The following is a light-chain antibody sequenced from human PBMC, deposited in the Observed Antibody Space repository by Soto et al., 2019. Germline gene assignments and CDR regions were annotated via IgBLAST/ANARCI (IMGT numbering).Light chain of an antibody. Sequence: QSVLTQPASVYGSPGQSITMSCTGTSSDVGGYNYVSWYQQHPGKAPKLMIFDVSNRPSGVSNRFSGSKSGNTASLAISGLQAEDEADYYCSSYTSSSTYVFGTGTKVTVL. V-gene: IGLV2-14*03. CDR3: SSYTSSSTYV. CDR2: DVS. CDR1: SSDVGGYNY. J-gene: IGLJ1*01.